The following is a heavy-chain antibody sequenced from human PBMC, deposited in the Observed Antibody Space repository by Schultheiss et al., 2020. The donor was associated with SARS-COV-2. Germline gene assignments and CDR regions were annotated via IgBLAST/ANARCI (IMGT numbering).Heavy chain of an antibody. D-gene: IGHD4-11*01. Sequence: GGSLRLSCAASGFTFSSYAMSWVRQAPGKGLEWVSAISGSGGSTYYADSVKGRFTISRDNAKNSLYLQMNSLRDEDTAVYYCARGTVTTPPYYYYGMDVWGQGTTVTVSS. J-gene: IGHJ6*02. CDR2: ISGSGGST. CDR1: GFTFSSYA. CDR3: ARGTVTTPPYYYYGMDV. V-gene: IGHV3-23*01.